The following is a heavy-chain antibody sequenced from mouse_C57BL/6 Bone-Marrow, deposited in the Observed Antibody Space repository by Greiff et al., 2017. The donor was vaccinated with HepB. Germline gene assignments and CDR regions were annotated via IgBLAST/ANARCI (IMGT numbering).Heavy chain of an antibody. CDR3: ARPTLGYAMDY. CDR1: GYTFTSYG. V-gene: IGHV1-81*01. CDR2: IYPRSGNT. J-gene: IGHJ4*01. Sequence: QVQLQQSGAELARPGASVKLSCKASGYTFTSYGISWVKQRTGQGLEWIGEIYPRSGNTYYNEKFKGKATLTADKSSSTAYMELRSLTSEDSAVYFCARPTLGYAMDYWGQGNSVTVSS. D-gene: IGHD4-1*01.